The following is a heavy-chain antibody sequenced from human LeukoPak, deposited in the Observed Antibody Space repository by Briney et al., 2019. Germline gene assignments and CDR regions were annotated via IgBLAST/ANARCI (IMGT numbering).Heavy chain of an antibody. CDR3: ASVSGSYLDFQH. Sequence: GGPLRLSCAASGFTFSTYRMNWVRQAPGKGLEWVSYISSSSSNMYYANYEKGRFTISRDNAKSSLYLQMNSLRAEDTAVYYCASVSGSYLDFQHWGQGTLVTVSS. CDR2: ISSSSSNM. J-gene: IGHJ1*01. CDR1: GFTFSTYR. D-gene: IGHD3-10*01. V-gene: IGHV3-48*04.